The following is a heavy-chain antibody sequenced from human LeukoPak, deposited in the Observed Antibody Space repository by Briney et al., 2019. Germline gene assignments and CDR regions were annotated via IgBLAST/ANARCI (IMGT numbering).Heavy chain of an antibody. CDR1: GYRFSTSW. CDR3: AKVKSCGYWFFDL. CDR2: IYIGDSDP. V-gene: IGHV5-51*01. J-gene: IGHJ2*01. D-gene: IGHD3-22*01. Sequence: GESLKISCQGSGYRFSTSWIAWVRQAPGKGLEWVGSIYIGDSDPRYSPSFQGHVTMSADKSVNTASLQWNSLQGSDTGIYYCAKVKSCGYWFFDLWGRGTLVAVSS.